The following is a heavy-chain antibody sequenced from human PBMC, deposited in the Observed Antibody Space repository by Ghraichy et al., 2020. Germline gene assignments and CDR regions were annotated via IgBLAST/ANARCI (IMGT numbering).Heavy chain of an antibody. CDR1: GYTFTGYY. V-gene: IGHV1-2*02. CDR2: INPNSGGT. J-gene: IGHJ6*02. CDR3: ARDSVADWNDHYYYYGMDV. D-gene: IGHD1-1*01. Sequence: ASVKVSCKASGYTFTGYYMHWVRQAPGQGLEWMGWINPNSGGTNYAQKFQGRVTMTRDTSISTAYMELSRLGSDDTAVYYCARDSVADWNDHYYYYGMDVWGQGTTVTVSS.